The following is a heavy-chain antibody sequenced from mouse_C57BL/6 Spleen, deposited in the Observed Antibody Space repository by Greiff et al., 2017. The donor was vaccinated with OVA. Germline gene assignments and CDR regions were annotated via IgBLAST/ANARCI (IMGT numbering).Heavy chain of an antibody. CDR1: GYTFTSYW. CDR3: AREEELLWEYYGMDY. D-gene: IGHD2-1*01. Sequence: QVQLKQPGAELVKPGASVKLSCKASGYTFTSYWMHWVKQRPGRGLEWIGRIDPNSGGTKYNEKFKSKATLTVDKPSSTAYMQLSSLTSEDSAVYYGAREEELLWEYYGMDYWGQGTSVTVSS. V-gene: IGHV1-72*01. J-gene: IGHJ4*01. CDR2: IDPNSGGT.